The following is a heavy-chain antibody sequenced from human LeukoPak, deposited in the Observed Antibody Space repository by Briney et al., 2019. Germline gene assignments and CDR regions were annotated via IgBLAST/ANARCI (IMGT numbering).Heavy chain of an antibody. CDR1: GGSISTYY. CDR3: ARKGDYGDFYFDY. D-gene: IGHD4-17*01. CDR2: IYYSGST. V-gene: IGHV4-59*01. J-gene: IGHJ4*02. Sequence: SETLSLTCTVSGGSISTYYWSWIRQPPGKGLEWIGCIYYSGSTKYNPSLKSRVTISVDTSKNQFSLKLNSVTAADTALYYCARKGDYGDFYFDYWGQGTLVTVSS.